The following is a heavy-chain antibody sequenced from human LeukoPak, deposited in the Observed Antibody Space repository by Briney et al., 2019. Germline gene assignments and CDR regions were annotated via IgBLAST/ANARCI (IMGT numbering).Heavy chain of an antibody. J-gene: IGHJ4*02. CDR2: INWNGGKV. D-gene: IGHD3-3*01. Sequence: PGRSLTLSCEASGFTFDDYAMHWVRQVPGKGLEWVAGINWNGGKVEYADSVKGRITISRDNVKTSVSLQMNSLRPDDTALYYCTKGEWASTDGGYFDYWGQGTLVTVSS. CDR3: TKGEWASTDGGYFDY. CDR1: GFTFDDYA. V-gene: IGHV3-9*01.